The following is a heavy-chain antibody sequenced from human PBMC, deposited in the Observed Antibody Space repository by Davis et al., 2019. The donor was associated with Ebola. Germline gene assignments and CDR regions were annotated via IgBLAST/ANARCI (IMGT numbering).Heavy chain of an antibody. D-gene: IGHD5-24*01. CDR2: INAGNGNT. V-gene: IGHV1-3*01. CDR1: GYTFTSYA. J-gene: IGHJ4*02. Sequence: ASVKVSCKASGYTFTSYAMHWVRQAPGQRLEWMGWINAGNGNTKYSQKFQGRVTITTDTSTSTAYMELRSLRSDDTAVYYCARDLRRDGYNPPLLGYWGQGTLVTVSS. CDR3: ARDLRRDGYNPPLLGY.